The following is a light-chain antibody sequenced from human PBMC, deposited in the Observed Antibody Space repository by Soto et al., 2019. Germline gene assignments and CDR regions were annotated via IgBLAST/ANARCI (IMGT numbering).Light chain of an antibody. J-gene: IGKJ4*01. CDR3: QQRSNWPLT. Sequence: ETVLTQSPATLSLSPGERATLSCRASQSVSSYLAWYQQNPGQAPRLLIYDASNRATGIPARFSGSGSGTDFTLTISSLEPADFAVYYCQQRSNWPLTFGGGTKVDIK. CDR1: QSVSSY. V-gene: IGKV3-11*01. CDR2: DAS.